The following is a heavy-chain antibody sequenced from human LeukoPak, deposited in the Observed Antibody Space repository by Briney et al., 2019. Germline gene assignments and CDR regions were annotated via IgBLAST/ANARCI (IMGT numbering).Heavy chain of an antibody. CDR3: ARAVVRGVITKRFDY. V-gene: IGHV1-46*01. CDR1: GYTCTSYY. CDR2: INPSGGST. J-gene: IGHJ4*02. D-gene: IGHD3-10*01. Sequence: ASVKVSCKASGYTCTSYYMHWVRQAPGQGLEWMGIINPSGGSTSYAQKFQGRVTMTSDTSTSTVYMELSSLRSEDTAVYYCARAVVRGVITKRFDYWGQGTLVTVSS.